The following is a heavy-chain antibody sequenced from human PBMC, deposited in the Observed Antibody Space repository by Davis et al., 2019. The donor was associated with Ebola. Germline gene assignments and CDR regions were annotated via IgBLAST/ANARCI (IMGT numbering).Heavy chain of an antibody. CDR2: IYYSGST. J-gene: IGHJ4*02. D-gene: IGHD6-13*01. V-gene: IGHV4-39*01. CDR1: GGSISSSSYY. CDR3: ARTYSSSWYHY. Sequence: MPSETLSLTCTVSGGSISSSSYYWGWIRQPPGKGLEWIGSIYYSGSTYYNPSLKSRVTISVDTSKNQFSLKLGSVTAADTAVYYCARTYSSSWYHYWGQGTLVTVSS.